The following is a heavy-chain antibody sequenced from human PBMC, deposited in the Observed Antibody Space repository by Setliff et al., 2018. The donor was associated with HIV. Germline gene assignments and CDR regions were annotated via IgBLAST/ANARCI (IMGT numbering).Heavy chain of an antibody. Sequence: SETLSLTCTVSGGSISSSSYYWGWIRQPPGRGLEWIGSIHESGSTHYNPSLKSRVTISVDTSKNQFSLKLSSVTAADTAVYYCGNQAVVPADMDYYYYIDVWGKGTTVTVSS. CDR2: IHESGST. D-gene: IGHD2-2*01. CDR1: GGSISSSSYY. V-gene: IGHV4-39*01. J-gene: IGHJ6*03. CDR3: GNQAVVPADMDYYYYIDV.